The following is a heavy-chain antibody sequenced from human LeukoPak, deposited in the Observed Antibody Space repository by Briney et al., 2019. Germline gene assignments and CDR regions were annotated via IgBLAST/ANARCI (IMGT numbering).Heavy chain of an antibody. D-gene: IGHD5-18*01. CDR3: AREHSYGGFFDD. J-gene: IGHJ4*02. Sequence: PGGSLRLSCAASGFTFSSYGMHWVRQAPGKGLEWVAVIWYDGSNKYYADSVKGRFTISRDNSKNTLYLQMNSLRAEDTAVYYCAREHSYGGFFDDWGQGTLVTVSS. CDR1: GFTFSSYG. CDR2: IWYDGSNK. V-gene: IGHV3-33*01.